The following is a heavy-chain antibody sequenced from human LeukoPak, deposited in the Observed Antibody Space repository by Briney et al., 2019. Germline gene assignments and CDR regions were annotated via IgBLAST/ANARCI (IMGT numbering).Heavy chain of an antibody. J-gene: IGHJ4*02. CDR3: ARIGPYDFWSGYLGDFVY. CDR1: GGSISSSSYY. CDR2: IYYSGST. D-gene: IGHD3-3*01. Sequence: SETLSLTCTVSGGSISSSSYYWGWIRQPPGKGLEWIGSIYYSGSTYYNPSLKSRVTISVDTSKNQFSLKLSSVTAADTAVYYCARIGPYDFWSGYLGDFVYWGQGTLVTVSS. V-gene: IGHV4-39*01.